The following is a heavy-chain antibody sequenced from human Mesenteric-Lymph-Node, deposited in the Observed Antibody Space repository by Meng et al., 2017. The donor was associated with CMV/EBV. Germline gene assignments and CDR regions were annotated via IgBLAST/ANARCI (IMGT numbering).Heavy chain of an antibody. V-gene: IGHV1-18*01. Sequence: ASVKVSCKTSGYTFTSYGISWVRQAPGQGLEWMGWISAYNGNTNYAQKLQGRVTMTTDTSTSTAYKELRSLRSDDTAVYYCARDMVQDIVVVPAAILGSPTYYYYGMDVWGQGTTVTVSS. CDR3: ARDMVQDIVVVPAAILGSPTYYYYGMDV. J-gene: IGHJ6*02. CDR1: GYTFTSYG. D-gene: IGHD2-2*01. CDR2: ISAYNGNT.